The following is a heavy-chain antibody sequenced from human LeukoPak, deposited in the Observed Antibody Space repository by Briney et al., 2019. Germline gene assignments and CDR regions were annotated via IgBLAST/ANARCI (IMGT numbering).Heavy chain of an antibody. D-gene: IGHD2-2*01. Sequence: GGSLRLSCAASGFTFDDYAMHWVRQGPGRGLEWGSGISWNSGSIGYADSVKRRFTISRDNAKNSLYLQMNSLRAEDTALYYCAKDMGCSSTSCRSYYYYGMDVWGQGTTVTVSS. J-gene: IGHJ6*02. CDR2: ISWNSGSI. CDR1: GFTFDDYA. V-gene: IGHV3-9*01. CDR3: AKDMGCSSTSCRSYYYYGMDV.